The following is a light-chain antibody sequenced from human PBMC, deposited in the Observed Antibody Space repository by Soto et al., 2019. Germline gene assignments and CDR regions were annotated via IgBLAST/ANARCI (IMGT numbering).Light chain of an antibody. CDR3: QQYENFPVT. CDR2: DAS. Sequence: DIQMTQSPSSLSASVGDRVTITCQASHDIRTYLNWYQQKPGKAPKLLIYDASNLETGVPSRFTGSGSGPDFTFTISSLQPEDIATYYCQQYENFPVTFGQGTRLESK. CDR1: HDIRTY. J-gene: IGKJ5*01. V-gene: IGKV1-33*01.